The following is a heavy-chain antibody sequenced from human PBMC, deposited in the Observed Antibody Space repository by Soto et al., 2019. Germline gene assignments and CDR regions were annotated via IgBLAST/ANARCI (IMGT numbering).Heavy chain of an antibody. J-gene: IGHJ4*02. V-gene: IGHV3-11*01. CDR1: GFSFGDYY. CDR2: ITSTGGTR. CDR3: AIDVVDGDVRVRGLGY. Sequence: QVQLVESGGGLVKPGGSLRLSCAASGFSFGDYYMNWMRQAPGKGLEWVSYITSTGGTRYYADSVKGRFSISRDNAKNSLYLQMNGLRAEDTGVYYCAIDVVDGDVRVRGLGYWGQGTLVSVSS. D-gene: IGHD4-17*01.